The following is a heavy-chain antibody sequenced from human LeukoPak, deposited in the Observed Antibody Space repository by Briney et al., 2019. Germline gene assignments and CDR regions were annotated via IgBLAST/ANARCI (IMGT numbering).Heavy chain of an antibody. V-gene: IGHV3-7*01. CDR1: GLTFSSYW. J-gene: IGHJ4*02. CDR3: AREAYYYGSGSSRLFDY. Sequence: GRSLRLSCAASGLTFSSYWMTWVRQAPGKGLEGVANIKQDGSEKYYVDSVKGRFTISRGNAKNSLYLQMNSLRAEDTAVYYCAREAYYYGSGSSRLFDYWGQGTLVTVSS. CDR2: IKQDGSEK. D-gene: IGHD3-10*01.